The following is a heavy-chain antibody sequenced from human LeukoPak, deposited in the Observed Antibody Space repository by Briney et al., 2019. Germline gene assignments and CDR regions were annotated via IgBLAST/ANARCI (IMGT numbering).Heavy chain of an antibody. D-gene: IGHD2-15*01. V-gene: IGHV4-59*01. Sequence: PSETLSLTCTVSGVSLTSDYWSWIRQPPGKGLEWIGYIYYSGSTNYNPSLKSRVTISVDTSKNQFSLRLSSVTAADTAVYYCARSRYCSGGSCWFDYWGQGTLVTVSS. CDR2: IYYSGST. CDR1: GVSLTSDY. CDR3: ARSRYCSGGSCWFDY. J-gene: IGHJ4*02.